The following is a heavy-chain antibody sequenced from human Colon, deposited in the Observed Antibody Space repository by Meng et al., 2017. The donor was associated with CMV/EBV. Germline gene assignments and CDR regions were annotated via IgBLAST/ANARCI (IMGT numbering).Heavy chain of an antibody. D-gene: IGHD1-26*01. CDR3: ARDLTNKWFYY. V-gene: IGHV4-39*07. Sequence: QMQWQESDPGLVKPAATLSLTCTASGDPISSGRHSWAWFRQPPGKRLEWIGSMYFSGIADYNPSLKSRVTISLHATQKQFSLRLTSVTAADSAVYFCARDLTNKWFYYWGQGTLVTVSS. CDR2: MYFSGIA. J-gene: IGHJ4*02. CDR1: GDPISSGRHS.